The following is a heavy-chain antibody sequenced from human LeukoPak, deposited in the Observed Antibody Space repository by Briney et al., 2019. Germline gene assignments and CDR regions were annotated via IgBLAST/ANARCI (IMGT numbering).Heavy chain of an antibody. V-gene: IGHV3-23*01. CDR1: GFTFSSYA. D-gene: IGHD5-18*01. J-gene: IGHJ4*02. Sequence: PGGSLRLSCAASGFTFSSYAMTCVRQAPGKGLEWVSGIRGSDANTYYADSVKGRFTISRDDSKSTLFLQMHSLRAEDTALYYCAKNSQRWLQSILDNWGQGTLVTVSS. CDR2: IRGSDANT. CDR3: AKNSQRWLQSILDN.